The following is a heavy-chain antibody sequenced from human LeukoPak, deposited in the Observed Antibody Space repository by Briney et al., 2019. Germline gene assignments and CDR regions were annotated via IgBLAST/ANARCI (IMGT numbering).Heavy chain of an antibody. D-gene: IGHD3-22*01. V-gene: IGHV3-30*02. J-gene: IGHJ3*02. Sequence: GGSLRLSCAASGFTVSSNYMSWVRQAPGKGLEWVALIRYDEINTYYADSVKGRFTISRDSSKNTLYLQMNSLRAEDTAVYYCAKDRGYHYDSSGYYRMDAFDIWGQGTMVTVSS. CDR3: AKDRGYHYDSSGYYRMDAFDI. CDR2: IRYDEINT. CDR1: GFTVSSNY.